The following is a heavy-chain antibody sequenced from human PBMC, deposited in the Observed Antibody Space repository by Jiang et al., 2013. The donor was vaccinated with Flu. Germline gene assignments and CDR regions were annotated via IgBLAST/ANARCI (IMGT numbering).Heavy chain of an antibody. CDR2: IKRRGDVT. D-gene: IGHD6-13*01. CDR1: GFTFDNYA. Sequence: VQLVESGGGLVQPGGSLRLSCTASGFTFDNYALNWVRQAPGKGLEWVSCIKRRGDVTHYADSVKGRFSISRDNSKNEVILQMNSLRADDTAVYFCARDWGKYEAAAATYFDYWGQGILVTVSS. J-gene: IGHJ4*02. V-gene: IGHV3-23*04. CDR3: ARDWGKYEAAAATYFDY.